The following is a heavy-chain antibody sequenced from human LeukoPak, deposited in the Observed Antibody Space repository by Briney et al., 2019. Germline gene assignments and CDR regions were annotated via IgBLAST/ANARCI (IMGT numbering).Heavy chain of an antibody. V-gene: IGHV3-69-1*01. CDR2: ISSSSYI. CDR3: ARDYSSGWYWFDP. J-gene: IGHJ5*02. CDR1: GFTFSDYY. Sequence: GGSLRLSCAASGFTFSDYYMTWIRQAPGKGREWVSSISSSSYIYYAESVKGRFTISRDNAKNSLYLQMNSLRAEDTAVYYCARDYSSGWYWFDPWGQGTLVTVSS. D-gene: IGHD6-19*01.